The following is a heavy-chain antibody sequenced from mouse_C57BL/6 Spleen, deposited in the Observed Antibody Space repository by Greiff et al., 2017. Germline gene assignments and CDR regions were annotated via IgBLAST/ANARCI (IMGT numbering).Heavy chain of an antibody. CDR3: ARAYTHYFDY. CDR1: GYAFSSSW. CDR2: IYPGDGDT. V-gene: IGHV1-82*01. Sequence: QVQLQQSGPELVKPGASVKISCKASGYAFSSSWMNWVKQRPGKGLEWIGRIYPGDGDTNYNGKFKGKATLTADKSSSTAYMQLSSLTSEDSAVYFCARAYTHYFDYWGQGTTLTVSS. D-gene: IGHD6-5*01. J-gene: IGHJ2*01.